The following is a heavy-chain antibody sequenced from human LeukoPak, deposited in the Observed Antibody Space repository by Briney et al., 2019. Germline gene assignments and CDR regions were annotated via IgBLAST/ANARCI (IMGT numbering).Heavy chain of an antibody. CDR1: GFTFDDYA. CDR3: AKGGYYDSSGPMYYFDY. V-gene: IGHV3-9*01. Sequence: PGGSLRLSCAASGFTFDDYAMHWVRQAPGKGLEWVSGISWNSGSIGYADSVKGRFTISRDNAKNSLYLQMNSLRAEDTALYYCAKGGYYDSSGPMYYFDYWGQGTPVTVSS. CDR2: ISWNSGSI. D-gene: IGHD3-22*01. J-gene: IGHJ4*02.